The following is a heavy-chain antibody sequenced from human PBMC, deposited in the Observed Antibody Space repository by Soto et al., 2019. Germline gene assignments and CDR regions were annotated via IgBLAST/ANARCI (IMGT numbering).Heavy chain of an antibody. D-gene: IGHD2-15*01. CDR3: AREGYCSGGSCPHDAFDI. CDR1: GGSISSGGYY. Sequence: QVQLQESGPGLVKPSQTLSLTCTVSGGSISSGGYYWSWIRQHPGKGLEWIGNIYYSGSTYYNPSLKSRVTISVDTSKNQFSLKLSSVTAADTAVYYCAREGYCSGGSCPHDAFDIWGQGTMVTVSS. J-gene: IGHJ3*02. V-gene: IGHV4-31*03. CDR2: IYYSGST.